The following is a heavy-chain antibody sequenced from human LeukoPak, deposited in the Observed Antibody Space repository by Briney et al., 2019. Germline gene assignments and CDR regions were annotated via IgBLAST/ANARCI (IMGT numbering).Heavy chain of an antibody. CDR1: GGSISSYY. Sequence: PSETLSLTCTVSGGSISSYYWSWIRQPPGKGLEWIGCVYYSGSTNYNPSLKSRVTISVDTSKNQFSLKLSSVTAADTAVYYCARLYSNFDYYMDVWDKGATVTVSS. V-gene: IGHV4-59*01. CDR2: VYYSGST. J-gene: IGHJ6*03. D-gene: IGHD4-11*01. CDR3: ARLYSNFDYYMDV.